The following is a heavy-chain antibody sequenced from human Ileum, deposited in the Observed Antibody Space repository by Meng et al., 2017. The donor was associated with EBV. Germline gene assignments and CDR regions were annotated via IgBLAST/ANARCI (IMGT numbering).Heavy chain of an antibody. CDR3: GRDQGRELINH. D-gene: IGHD1-7*01. Sequence: QLQLQCSGPGLVKPAWSLSLPCTVSGDSISSNIWWSWVLQPPGKGLEWIGEVYHRGDTNYNPSLKSRVDISVDKSKNQFYLSLFSVTAADTAVYYCGRDQGRELINHWGQGTLVTVSS. CDR1: GDSISSNIW. CDR2: VYHRGDT. V-gene: IGHV4-4*02. J-gene: IGHJ4*02.